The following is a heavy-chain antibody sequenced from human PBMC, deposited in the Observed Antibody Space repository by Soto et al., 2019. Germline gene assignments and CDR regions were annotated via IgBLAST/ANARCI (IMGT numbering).Heavy chain of an antibody. J-gene: IGHJ5*02. CDR3: ARVKGQRVPSRRGSWFDP. Sequence: ASVKVSCTASGYTFTSYGISWVRQAPGQGLEWMGWISAYNGNTNYAQKLQGRVTMTTDTSTSTAYMELRSLRSDDTAVYYCARVKGQRVPSRRGSWFDPWGQGTLVTVSS. D-gene: IGHD6-6*01. CDR2: ISAYNGNT. V-gene: IGHV1-18*01. CDR1: GYTFTSYG.